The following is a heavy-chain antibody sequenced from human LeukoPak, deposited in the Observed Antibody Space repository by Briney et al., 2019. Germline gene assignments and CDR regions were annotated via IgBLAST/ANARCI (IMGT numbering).Heavy chain of an antibody. Sequence: PSQTLSLTCTVSGGSISSGGYYWSWIRQPPGKGLEWIGYIYHSGSTYYNPSLKSRVTISVDRSKNQFSLKLSSVTAADTAVYYCAICSTSYPPYFDYWGQGTLVTVSS. D-gene: IGHD2-2*01. CDR2: IYHSGST. CDR1: GGSISSGGYY. J-gene: IGHJ4*02. CDR3: AICSTSYPPYFDY. V-gene: IGHV4-30-2*01.